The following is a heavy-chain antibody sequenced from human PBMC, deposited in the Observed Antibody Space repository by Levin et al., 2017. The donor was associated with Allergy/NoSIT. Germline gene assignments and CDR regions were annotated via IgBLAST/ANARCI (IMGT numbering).Heavy chain of an antibody. J-gene: IGHJ4*02. CDR3: AKDHGGSGRAFAS. CDR2: TSHEGNKI. D-gene: IGHD3-10*01. Sequence: GESLKISCAASGFIISACGMHWVRQAPGKGLEWVALTSHEGNKIFHSDSVKGRFTVSRDNSKNTVYLDMSSLTYEDTAVYYCAKDHGGSGRAFASWGRGTLVTVAS. CDR1: GFIISACG. V-gene: IGHV3-30*18.